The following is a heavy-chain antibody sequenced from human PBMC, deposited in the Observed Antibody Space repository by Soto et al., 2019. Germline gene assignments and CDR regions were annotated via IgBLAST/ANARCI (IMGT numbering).Heavy chain of an antibody. D-gene: IGHD4-17*01. CDR2: VSGGSGVT. CDR1: GFSFSTYG. J-gene: IGHJ5*02. Sequence: EMQLLESGGGLVQPGGSLRLSCVVSGFSFSTYGVTWVRQAPGKGLEWVCGVSGGSGVTHYTDSVKGRFTISGDDSKNTVYLPMHSLRGEDTAVYYCTRWHGYGDLWGQGTLVTVSS. V-gene: IGHV3-23*01. CDR3: TRWHGYGDL.